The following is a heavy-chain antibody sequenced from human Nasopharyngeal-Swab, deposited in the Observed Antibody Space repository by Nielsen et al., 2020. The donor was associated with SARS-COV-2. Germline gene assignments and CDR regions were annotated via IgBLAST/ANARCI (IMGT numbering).Heavy chain of an antibody. Sequence: SETLSLTCTVSGGSISGGGGYFWTWLRQSPGKGLEWFGYSYYNGRAFYTPSLESRVTVSVDTSKNLFFLRLASVTAADTAMYYCARESTGRDEFDSWGQGILVTVSS. CDR1: GGSISGGGGYF. CDR3: ARESTGRDEFDS. V-gene: IGHV4-31*03. D-gene: IGHD3-9*01. J-gene: IGHJ4*02. CDR2: SYYNGRA.